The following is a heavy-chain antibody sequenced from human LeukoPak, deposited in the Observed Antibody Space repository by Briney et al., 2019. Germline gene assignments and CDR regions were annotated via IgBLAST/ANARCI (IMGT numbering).Heavy chain of an antibody. J-gene: IGHJ3*02. V-gene: IGHV4-59*01. D-gene: IGHD2-2*01. Sequence: SETLSLTCSVSGGSINNYWWNWIRQPPGKGLEWIGYIYYSGSTSYNPSLKSRLTISVDTSKNQFSLKLSSVTAADTAVYYCATYCSSTSCYDAFDIWGQRTMVTVSS. CDR3: ATYCSSTSCYDAFDI. CDR2: IYYSGST. CDR1: GGSINNYW.